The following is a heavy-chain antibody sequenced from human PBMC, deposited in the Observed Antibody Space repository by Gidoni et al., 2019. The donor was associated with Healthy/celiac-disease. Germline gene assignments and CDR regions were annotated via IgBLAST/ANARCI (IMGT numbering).Heavy chain of an antibody. CDR2: ISAYNGNT. J-gene: IGHJ5*02. V-gene: IGHV1-18*01. CDR3: ARALGYYDYIWGSPFGGWFDP. D-gene: IGHD3-16*01. Sequence: QVQLVQSGAEVKKPGASVKVSCKASGYTFTSYGISWVRQAPGQGLEWMGWISAYNGNTNYAQKLQGRVTMTTDTSTSTAYMELRSLRSDDTAVYYCARALGYYDYIWGSPFGGWFDPWGQGTLVTVSS. CDR1: GYTFTSYG.